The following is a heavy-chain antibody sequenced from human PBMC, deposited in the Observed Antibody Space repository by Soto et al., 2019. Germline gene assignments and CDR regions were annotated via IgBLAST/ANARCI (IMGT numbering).Heavy chain of an antibody. D-gene: IGHD3-10*01. CDR3: ASGATMVRGFTVDY. CDR1: GFTFSNYW. Sequence: EVQLVESGGGLVQPGGSLRLSCSASGFTFSNYWMHWVRQAPGKGLVWVSRINSDGSSTTYADSVKGRFTVSRDNAKNTLYLQMDSLRAEDTAVYYCASGATMVRGFTVDYWGQGTLITVSS. CDR2: INSDGSST. V-gene: IGHV3-74*01. J-gene: IGHJ4*02.